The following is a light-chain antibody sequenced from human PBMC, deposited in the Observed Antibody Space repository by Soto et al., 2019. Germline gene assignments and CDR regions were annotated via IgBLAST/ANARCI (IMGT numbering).Light chain of an antibody. CDR3: QTWDTVVV. J-gene: IGLJ2*01. CDR2: LNRDGSH. CDR1: SGHSDYG. Sequence: QLVLTQSPSASASLGASVKLTCTLSSGHSDYGIAWHQQQPDKGPRYLMKLNRDGSHNKGDGIPDRFSGSNSGAERYLIISXXXXXXXXDYYCQTWDTVVVFGGGTKLTVL. V-gene: IGLV4-69*01.